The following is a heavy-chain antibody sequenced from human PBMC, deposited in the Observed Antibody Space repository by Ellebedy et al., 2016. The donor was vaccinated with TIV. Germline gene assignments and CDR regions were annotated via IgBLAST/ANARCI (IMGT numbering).Heavy chain of an antibody. CDR1: GFNFNTFL. J-gene: IGHJ4*02. Sequence: GESLKISXTASGFNFNTFLMSWVRQAPGKGLEWVSTISAGSDTTRLADSVKGRFTISRDSSKNSVYLRMNNLRVEDTAVYYCRQGHYADLWGQGTLVTVSS. V-gene: IGHV3-23*01. D-gene: IGHD4-17*01. CDR2: ISAGSDTT. CDR3: RQGHYADL.